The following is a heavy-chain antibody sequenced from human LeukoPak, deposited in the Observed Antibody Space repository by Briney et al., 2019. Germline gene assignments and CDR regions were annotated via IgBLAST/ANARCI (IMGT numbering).Heavy chain of an antibody. Sequence: SETLSLTCAVYGGSLSNYYWSWIRQPPGKGLEWIGEINHSGSTKCNPSHKSRITISVDMSKNQFSLELSSVTAADTAIYYCARGPASGSNFAWFDPWGQGTLVTVSS. CDR3: ARGPASGSNFAWFDP. CDR2: INHSGST. D-gene: IGHD3-10*01. V-gene: IGHV4-34*01. CDR1: GGSLSNYY. J-gene: IGHJ5*02.